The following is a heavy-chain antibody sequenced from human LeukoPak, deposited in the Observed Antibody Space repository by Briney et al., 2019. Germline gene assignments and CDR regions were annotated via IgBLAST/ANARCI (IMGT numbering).Heavy chain of an antibody. CDR2: IYKSGDT. V-gene: IGHV4-4*08. D-gene: IGHD2-21*02. CDR1: DDSLSSYY. Sequence: SETLSLTCTVSDDSLSSYYFSWIRQPPGKALECIGYIYKSGDTNPNPSLNGRVTMSLDMSNKQFSLHLRSVTAADTAVYFCARTARVFDRWGQGLLVTVSS. CDR3: ARTARVFDR. J-gene: IGHJ4*02.